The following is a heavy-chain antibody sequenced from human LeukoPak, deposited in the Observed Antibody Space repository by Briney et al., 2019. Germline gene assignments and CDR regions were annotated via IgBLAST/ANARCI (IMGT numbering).Heavy chain of an antibody. V-gene: IGHV3-23*01. J-gene: IGHJ4*02. CDR3: AKTPANWGTN. Sequence: PGGSLRLSCAASGFTFSTYAMSWVRQAPGKGLEWVSTISVSGGNTYYADSVKGRFTISRDNSKNTLYLQMNSLRVEDTAVYYCAKTPANWGTNWGQGTLVTVSS. CDR2: ISVSGGNT. D-gene: IGHD7-27*01. CDR1: GFTFSTYA.